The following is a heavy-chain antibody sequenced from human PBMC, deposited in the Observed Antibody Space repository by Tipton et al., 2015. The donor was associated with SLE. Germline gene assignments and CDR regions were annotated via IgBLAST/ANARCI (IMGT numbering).Heavy chain of an antibody. CDR2: ISSSSSYI. Sequence: SLRLSCAASGFTFSSYSMNWVRQAPGKGLEWVSSISSSSSYIYYADSVKGRVTISRGNAKNSLYLQMNSLRAEDSAVYYCARDWKGAGHWGQGALVTVSS. V-gene: IGHV3-21*01. D-gene: IGHD1-26*01. CDR3: ARDWKGAGH. CDR1: GFTFSSYS. J-gene: IGHJ4*02.